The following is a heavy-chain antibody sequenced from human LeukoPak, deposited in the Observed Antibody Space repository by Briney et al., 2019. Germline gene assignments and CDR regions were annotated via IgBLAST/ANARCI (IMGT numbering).Heavy chain of an antibody. D-gene: IGHD5-12*01. Sequence: PGGSLRLSCAASGFTFSSYEMNWVRQAPGKGLEWVSYISSSGSTIYYADSVKGRFTISRDNSKNTLYLQMNSLRAEDTAVYYCARVGYDYGYWGQGTLVTVSS. V-gene: IGHV3-48*03. CDR2: ISSSGSTI. J-gene: IGHJ4*02. CDR3: ARVGYDYGY. CDR1: GFTFSSYE.